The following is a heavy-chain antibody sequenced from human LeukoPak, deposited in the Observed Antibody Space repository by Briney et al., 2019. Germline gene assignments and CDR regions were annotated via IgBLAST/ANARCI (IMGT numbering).Heavy chain of an antibody. CDR1: GGSISSSTYY. V-gene: IGHV4-61*01. Sequence: PSETLSLTCTVSGGSISSSTYYWSWIRQPPGKGLEWIGYIYYSGSTNYNPSLKSRVTISVDTSKNQFSLKLSSVTAADTAVYYCARGPYSSSSYAFDIWDQGTMVTVSS. CDR2: IYYSGST. CDR3: ARGPYSSSSYAFDI. J-gene: IGHJ3*02. D-gene: IGHD6-6*01.